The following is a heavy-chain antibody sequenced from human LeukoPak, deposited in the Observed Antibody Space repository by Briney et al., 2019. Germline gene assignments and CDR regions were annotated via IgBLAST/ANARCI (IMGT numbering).Heavy chain of an antibody. CDR1: GFAFSIYS. CDR3: AREYRGVVPAAISLRAFDI. CDR2: ITGGSNNI. Sequence: PGGSLRLSCAASGFAFSIYSLNWVRQTPGKRLEWVSYITGGSNNILYADSVKGRFTISRDNAKNSLYLQMNSLRAEDTAVYYCAREYRGVVPAAISLRAFDIWGQGTMVTVSS. D-gene: IGHD2-2*01. J-gene: IGHJ3*02. V-gene: IGHV3-48*04.